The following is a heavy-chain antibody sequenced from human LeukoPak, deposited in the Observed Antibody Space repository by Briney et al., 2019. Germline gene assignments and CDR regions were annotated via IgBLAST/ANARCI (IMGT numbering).Heavy chain of an antibody. D-gene: IGHD3-10*01. Sequence: PGGSLRLSCAASGFTFSNYAMYWVRQAPGKGLEWLSVISYDGSNKYSSDSVKGRFTISRDNSKSTLYLQMNSLRAEDTAVYYCARGQVPTWPPGAYWGQGTLVTVSS. CDR1: GFTFSNYA. V-gene: IGHV3-30-3*01. CDR3: ARGQVPTWPPGAY. CDR2: ISYDGSNK. J-gene: IGHJ4*02.